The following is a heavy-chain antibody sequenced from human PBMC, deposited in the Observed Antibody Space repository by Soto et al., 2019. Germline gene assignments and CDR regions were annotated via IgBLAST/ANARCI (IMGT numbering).Heavy chain of an antibody. CDR3: AYLPCSGGRCYWFFCSGMDV. D-gene: IGHD2-15*01. V-gene: IGHV2-5*02. CDR2: IYWDDDK. CDR1: GFSLSTSGVG. Sequence: QITLKESDPTLVKPTQTLTLTCTFSGFSLSTSGVGVAWIRQPPGKALEWLALIYWDDDKRYRPSLESRLNITKDTTKHQVVLTMTNMDSVDTATYYCAYLPCSGGRCYWFFCSGMDVWGQGTTVTVSS. J-gene: IGHJ6*02.